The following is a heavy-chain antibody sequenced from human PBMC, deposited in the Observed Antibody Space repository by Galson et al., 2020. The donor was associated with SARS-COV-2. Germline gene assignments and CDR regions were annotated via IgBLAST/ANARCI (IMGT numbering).Heavy chain of an antibody. J-gene: IGHJ6*02. Sequence: GGSLRLSCAASGFTFSSYGMHWVRQAPGKGLEWVAVISYDGSNKYYADSVKGRFTISRDNSKNTLYLQMNSLRAEDTAVYYCAKDRRLTMVQGDGMDVWGQGTTVTVSS. CDR3: AKDRRLTMVQGDGMDV. V-gene: IGHV3-30*18. D-gene: IGHD3-10*01. CDR1: GFTFSSYG. CDR2: ISYDGSNK.